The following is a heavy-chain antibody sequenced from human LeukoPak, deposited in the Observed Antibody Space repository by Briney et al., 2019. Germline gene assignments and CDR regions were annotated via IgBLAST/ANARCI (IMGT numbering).Heavy chain of an antibody. J-gene: IGHJ4*02. V-gene: IGHV3-7*01. CDR1: GFTFSDYW. D-gene: IGHD1-26*01. Sequence: GGSLRLSCVASGFTFSDYWMTWVRQAPGKGLEWVANIKQDGSDKKYVDSVKGRFTISRDNAKNSLYLQMDSLRDEDTAVYHCARGGGDYWGQGTLVTVTS. CDR2: IKQDGSDK. CDR3: ARGGGDY.